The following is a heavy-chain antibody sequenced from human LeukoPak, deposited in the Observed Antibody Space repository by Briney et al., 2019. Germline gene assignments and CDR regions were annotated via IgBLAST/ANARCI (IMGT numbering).Heavy chain of an antibody. CDR1: GYTFTGYY. CDR3: GRPQDIVVVGYGMDV. V-gene: IGHV1-2*02. J-gene: IGHJ6*04. Sequence: ASVKVSCKASGYTFTGYYMHWVRQAPGQGLEWMGWINPNSGGTNYAQKFQGRVTMTRDTSISTAYMELSRLRSDDTAVYYCGRPQDIVVVGYGMDVWGEGTTVTVSS. D-gene: IGHD2-2*01. CDR2: INPNSGGT.